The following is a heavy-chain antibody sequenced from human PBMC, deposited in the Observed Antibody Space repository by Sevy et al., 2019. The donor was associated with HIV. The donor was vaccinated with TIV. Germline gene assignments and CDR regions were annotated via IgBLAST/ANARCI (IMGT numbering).Heavy chain of an antibody. CDR1: GFTFSSHE. CDR2: ITRSGSSI. J-gene: IGHJ5*02. CDR3: ARGWFDT. Sequence: LSLTCAASGFTFSSHEMSWVRQAPGKGLEWISYITRSGSSIYYADSVKGRFTISRDNAKNSLYLQMNSLRAEDTAVYYCARGWFDTWGQGTLVTVSS. V-gene: IGHV3-48*03.